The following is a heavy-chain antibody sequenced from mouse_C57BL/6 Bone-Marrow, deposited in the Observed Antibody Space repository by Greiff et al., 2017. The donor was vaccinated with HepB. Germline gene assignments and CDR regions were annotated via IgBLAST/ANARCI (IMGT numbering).Heavy chain of an antibody. CDR3: ARVGDYFDY. D-gene: IGHD3-3*01. J-gene: IGHJ2*01. CDR2: IYPRSGNT. CDR1: GYTFTSYG. Sequence: VKLVESGAELARPGASVKLSCKASGYTFTSYGISWVKQRTGQGLEWIGEIYPRSGNTYYNEKFKGKATLTADKSSSTAYMELRSLTSEDSAVYFCARVGDYFDYWGQGTTLTVSS. V-gene: IGHV1-81*01.